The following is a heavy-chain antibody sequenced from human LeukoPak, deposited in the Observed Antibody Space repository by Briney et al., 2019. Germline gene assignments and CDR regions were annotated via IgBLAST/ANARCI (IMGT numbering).Heavy chain of an antibody. CDR2: IIPIFGTA. CDR3: ARDRVHYYGSGSYYDAFDI. CDR1: GGTFSSYA. Sequence: SVKVSCKASGGTFSSYAISWVRQAPGQGLEWMGGIIPIFGTANYAQKFQGRVTITTDESTSTAYMELSSLRSEDTAVYYCARDRVHYYGSGSYYDAFDIWGQGTMVTVSS. J-gene: IGHJ3*02. V-gene: IGHV1-69*05. D-gene: IGHD3-10*01.